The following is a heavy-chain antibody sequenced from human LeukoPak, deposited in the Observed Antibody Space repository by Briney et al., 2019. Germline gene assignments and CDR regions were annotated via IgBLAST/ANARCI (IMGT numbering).Heavy chain of an antibody. CDR2: ISAYNGNT. Sequence: ASVKVSCKASGYTFTSYGISWVRQAPGQGLEWMGWISAYNGNTNYAQKLQGRVTMTTDTSTSTAYMELRSLRSDDTAVYYCASDLGIAAAGTVDYWGQGTLVTVSS. J-gene: IGHJ4*02. CDR3: ASDLGIAAAGTVDY. V-gene: IGHV1-18*01. CDR1: GYTFTSYG. D-gene: IGHD6-13*01.